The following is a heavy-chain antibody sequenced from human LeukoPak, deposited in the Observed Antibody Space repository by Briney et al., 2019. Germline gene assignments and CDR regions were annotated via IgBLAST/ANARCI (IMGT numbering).Heavy chain of an antibody. Sequence: GGSLRLSCAASGFTVSSNYMSWVRQAPGKGLEWVSVIYSGGSTYYADSVKGRFTISRDNSKNTLYLQMNSLRAEDTAVYYCAREDVDYDSSGCVYWGQGTLVTVSS. J-gene: IGHJ4*02. V-gene: IGHV3-53*01. CDR2: IYSGGST. D-gene: IGHD3-22*01. CDR3: AREDVDYDSSGCVY. CDR1: GFTVSSNY.